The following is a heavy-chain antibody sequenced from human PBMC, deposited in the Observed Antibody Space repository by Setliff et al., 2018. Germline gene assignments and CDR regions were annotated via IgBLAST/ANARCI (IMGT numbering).Heavy chain of an antibody. Sequence: PSETLSLTCAVYGGSFSSFYWSWIRQPPGKGLAWIGEINHSGTTNYNPSLKSRVTISVDTSKKQFSLKLSSVTAADTAVYYCAKFGPLDLTGDWAFDNWGQGTLVTVSS. D-gene: IGHD7-27*01. CDR3: AKFGPLDLTGDWAFDN. CDR2: INHSGTT. V-gene: IGHV4-34*01. CDR1: GGSFSSFY. J-gene: IGHJ4*02.